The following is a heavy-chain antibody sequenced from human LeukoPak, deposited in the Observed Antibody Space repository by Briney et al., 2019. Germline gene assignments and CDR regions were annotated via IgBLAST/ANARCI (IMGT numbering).Heavy chain of an antibody. CDR1: GGSISSYY. D-gene: IGHD3-10*01. CDR2: IYYSGST. Sequence: PSETLSLTYTVSGGSISSYYWSWIRQPPGKGLEWIGYIYYSGSTNYNPSLKGRVTISVDTSKNQFSLKLSSVTAADTAVYYCARGPGYGSGSYLPWFDPWGQGTLVTVSS. V-gene: IGHV4-59*01. J-gene: IGHJ5*02. CDR3: ARGPGYGSGSYLPWFDP.